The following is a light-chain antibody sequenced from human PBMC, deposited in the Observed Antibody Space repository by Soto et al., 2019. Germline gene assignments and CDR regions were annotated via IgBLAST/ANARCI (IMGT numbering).Light chain of an antibody. CDR1: QSISSTY. CDR3: QQCGSSST. Sequence: EIVLTQSPGTLSASPGERVTLSCRASQSISSTYLAWYQQKPGQAPRLLIFGASSRATGIPDRFSGSGSGTDFTLTISRLEPEDFAVYYCQQCGSSSTFGQGTRLEI. CDR2: GAS. V-gene: IGKV3-20*01. J-gene: IGKJ5*01.